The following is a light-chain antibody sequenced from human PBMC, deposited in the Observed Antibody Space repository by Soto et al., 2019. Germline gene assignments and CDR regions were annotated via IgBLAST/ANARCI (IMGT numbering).Light chain of an antibody. V-gene: IGLV2-8*01. CDR2: EVT. J-gene: IGLJ2*01. Sequence: QSVLTQPPSASASPGQSVTISCTGSSTDIGGYDFVSWYQQLPGKAPKLLIYEVTKRPAGVPDRFSGSKSGNTASLTVSGLQADDEADYYCTSFARSGDRGVIFGGGTKLTVL. CDR1: STDIGGYDF. CDR3: TSFARSGDRGVI.